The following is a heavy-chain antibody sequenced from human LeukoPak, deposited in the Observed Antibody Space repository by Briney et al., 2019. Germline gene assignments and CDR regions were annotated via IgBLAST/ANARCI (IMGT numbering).Heavy chain of an antibody. D-gene: IGHD5-24*01. CDR3: ARGRRDGYKYYYYYYMDV. J-gene: IGHJ6*03. CDR2: INHSGST. CDR1: GGSFSGYY. Sequence: PSETLSLTCAVYGGSFSGYYRSWIRQPPGKGLEWIGEINHSGSTNYNPSLKSRVTISVDTSKNQFSLKLSSVTAADTAVYYCARGRRDGYKYYYYYYMDVWGKGTTVTVSS. V-gene: IGHV4-34*01.